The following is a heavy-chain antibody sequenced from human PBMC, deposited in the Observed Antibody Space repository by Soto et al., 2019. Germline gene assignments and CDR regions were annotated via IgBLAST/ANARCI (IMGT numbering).Heavy chain of an antibody. Sequence: GGSLRLSCAASGFTFSSYAMHWVRQAPGKGLEWVAVISYDGSNKYYADSVKGRFTISRDNSKNTLYLQMNSLRAEDTAVYYCARETTRPDKEVVDWFDPWGQGTLVTVSS. V-gene: IGHV3-30-3*01. D-gene: IGHD1-1*01. CDR3: ARETTRPDKEVVDWFDP. CDR1: GFTFSSYA. J-gene: IGHJ5*02. CDR2: ISYDGSNK.